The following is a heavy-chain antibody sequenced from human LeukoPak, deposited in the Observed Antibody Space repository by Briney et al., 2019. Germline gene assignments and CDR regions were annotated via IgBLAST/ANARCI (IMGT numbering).Heavy chain of an antibody. Sequence: ASVKVSCKASGGTFDSYAISWVRQAPGRGLEWMAGIIPIFGTPIYAQRFQGRVTITADKSTSTVYMELSSLRSEDTAVYYCASGARPREDVLDYWGQGTLVTVSS. CDR2: IIPIFGTP. CDR3: ASGARPREDVLDY. CDR1: GGTFDSYA. V-gene: IGHV1-69*06. J-gene: IGHJ4*02. D-gene: IGHD3-16*01.